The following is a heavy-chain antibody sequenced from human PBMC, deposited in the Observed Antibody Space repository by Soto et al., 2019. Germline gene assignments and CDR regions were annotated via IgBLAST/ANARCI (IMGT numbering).Heavy chain of an antibody. J-gene: IGHJ6*03. D-gene: IGHD2-15*01. V-gene: IGHV1-69*04. CDR2: IIPILGIA. CDR3: ARELLEYCSGGSCYPSQAKRDYYMDV. CDR1: GGTSSSYT. Sequence: GASVKVSCKASGGTSSSYTISWVRQAPGQGLEWMGRIIPILGIANYAQKFQGRVTITADKSTSTAYMELSSLRSEDTAVYYCARELLEYCSGGSCYPSQAKRDYYMDVWGKGTTVTVSS.